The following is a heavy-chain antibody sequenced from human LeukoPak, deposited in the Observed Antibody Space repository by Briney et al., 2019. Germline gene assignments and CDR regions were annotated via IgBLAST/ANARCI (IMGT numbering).Heavy chain of an antibody. CDR3: ARHASGGYCSGGSCKNWFDP. J-gene: IGHJ5*02. CDR1: GGSVSSYY. D-gene: IGHD2-15*01. CDR2: IYYSGIT. V-gene: IGHV4-59*08. Sequence: PSETLSLTCTVSGGSVSSYYCSWIRQPPGKGLEWIGYIYYSGITNYSPSLKSRVTISVDTSKNQFSLRLSSVTAADTAVYYCARHASGGYCSGGSCKNWFDPWGQGTLVTVSS.